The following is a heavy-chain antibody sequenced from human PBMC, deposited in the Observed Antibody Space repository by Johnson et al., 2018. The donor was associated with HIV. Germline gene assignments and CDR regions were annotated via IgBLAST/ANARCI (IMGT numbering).Heavy chain of an antibody. V-gene: IGHV3-15*01. J-gene: IGHJ3*01. CDR1: GFTVTKAW. CDR2: IKSESDGGST. Sequence: VQLVESGGGLVKPGGSLRLSCAASGFTVTKAWMNWVRQAPGKGLEWVGRIKSESDGGSTDHAAPVKGRFTISRDDSKNTLDLQMHSLKTEDTAVYDCTTDPNDGVTFDLWGPRTLVTVSS. D-gene: IGHD1-1*01. CDR3: TTDPNDGVTFDL.